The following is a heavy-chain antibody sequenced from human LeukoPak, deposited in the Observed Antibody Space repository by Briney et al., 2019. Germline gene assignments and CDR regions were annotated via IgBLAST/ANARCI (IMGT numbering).Heavy chain of an antibody. V-gene: IGHV4-34*01. CDR1: GGSFSGYY. CDR3: ASRDFWSGYYEGVYFDY. J-gene: IGHJ4*02. CDR2: IYYSGST. D-gene: IGHD3-3*01. Sequence: SETLSLTCAVYGGSFSGYYWSWIRQPPGKGLEWIGSIYYSGSTYYNPSLKSRVTISVDTSKNQFSLKLSSVTAADTAVYYCASRDFWSGYYEGVYFDYWGQGTLVTVSS.